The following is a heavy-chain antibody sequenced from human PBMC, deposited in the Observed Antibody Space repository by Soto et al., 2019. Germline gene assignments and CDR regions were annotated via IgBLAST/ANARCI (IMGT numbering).Heavy chain of an antibody. J-gene: IGHJ6*02. CDR1: GFTFSSYS. CDR3: ARDWESSTYCSGGSCYRSRKYGMDV. CDR2: ISSSSSYI. D-gene: IGHD2-15*01. Sequence: NPGGSLRLSCAASGFTFSSYSMNWVRQAPGKGLEWVSSISSSSSYIYYADSVKGRFTISRDNAKNSLYLQMNSLRAEDTAVYYCARDWESSTYCSGGSCYRSRKYGMDVWGQGTTVTVSS. V-gene: IGHV3-21*01.